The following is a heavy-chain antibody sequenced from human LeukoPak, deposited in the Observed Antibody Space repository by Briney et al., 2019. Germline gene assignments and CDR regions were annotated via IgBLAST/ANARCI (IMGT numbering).Heavy chain of an antibody. J-gene: IGHJ3*02. Sequence: GASMKVSCKVSGYTLTELSMHWVRQAPGKGLEWMGGFDPEDGETIYAQKFQGRVTMTEDTSTDTAYMELSSLRSEDTAVYYCATEYYGSGSYFLRAFDIWGQGTMVTVSS. CDR1: GYTLTELS. CDR3: ATEYYGSGSYFLRAFDI. D-gene: IGHD3-10*01. CDR2: FDPEDGET. V-gene: IGHV1-24*01.